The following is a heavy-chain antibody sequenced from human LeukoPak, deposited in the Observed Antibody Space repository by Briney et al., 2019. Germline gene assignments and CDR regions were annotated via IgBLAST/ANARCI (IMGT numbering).Heavy chain of an antibody. CDR1: GFTFDDYA. Sequence: GGSLRLSCAASGFTFDDYAMHWVRQAPWKGLEWVSAISISFCSTCYADSVKGRFTISIDNSKNTLYVQMNSLRDEDTVVYYCAKGGGSYFFDYWGQGTLVTVAS. D-gene: IGHD2-15*01. J-gene: IGHJ4*02. V-gene: IGHV3-23*01. CDR2: ISISFCST. CDR3: AKGGGSYFFDY.